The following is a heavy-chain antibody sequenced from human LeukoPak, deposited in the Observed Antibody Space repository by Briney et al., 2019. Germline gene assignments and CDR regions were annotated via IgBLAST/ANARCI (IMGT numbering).Heavy chain of an antibody. J-gene: IGHJ4*02. V-gene: IGHV3-33*01. CDR1: GFTFSSYG. Sequence: PGRSLRLSCAASGFTFSSYGMHWVRQAPGKRLEWVAVIWYDGSNKYYADSVKGRFTISRDNSKNTLYLQMSSLRAEDSAVYYCASDPGKYGDLYYFVYWGQGTLVTVSS. CDR2: IWYDGSNK. D-gene: IGHD4-17*01. CDR3: ASDPGKYGDLYYFVY.